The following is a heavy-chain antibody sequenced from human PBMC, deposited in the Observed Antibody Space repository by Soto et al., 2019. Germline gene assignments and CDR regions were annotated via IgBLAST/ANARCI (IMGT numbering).Heavy chain of an antibody. D-gene: IGHD2-8*01. CDR3: ARDNGYYDF. Sequence: GASVKVSCKTSGYTFSSYSINWVRQAPGQGLEWMAWISTTSGNTHYAERVQGRVTVTLDKSARTAFMEMWGLTSDDTAVYCCARDNGYYDFWGQGTLVTVSS. CDR2: ISTTSGNT. CDR1: GYTFSSYS. J-gene: IGHJ4*02. V-gene: IGHV1-18*01.